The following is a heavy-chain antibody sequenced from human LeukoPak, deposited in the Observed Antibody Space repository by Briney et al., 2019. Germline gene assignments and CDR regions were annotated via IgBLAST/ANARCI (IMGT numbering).Heavy chain of an antibody. Sequence: SVKVSCKASSYTFTSYGISWVRQAPGQGLEWMGGIIPIFGTANYAQKFQGRVTITADKSTSTAYMELSSLRSEDTAVYYCARDRGYGSGSYFDYWGQGTLVTVSS. CDR1: SYTFTSYG. V-gene: IGHV1-69*06. CDR3: ARDRGYGSGSYFDY. J-gene: IGHJ4*02. D-gene: IGHD3-10*01. CDR2: IIPIFGTA.